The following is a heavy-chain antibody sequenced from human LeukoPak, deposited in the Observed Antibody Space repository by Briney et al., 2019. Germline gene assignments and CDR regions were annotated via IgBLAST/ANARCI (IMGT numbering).Heavy chain of an antibody. J-gene: IGHJ4*02. V-gene: IGHV4-39*07. CDR1: GGSISSSSYY. Sequence: SETLSLTCSVSGGSISSSSYYWGWIRQPPGKGLEWIGSIYYGGSTYYNPSLKSRVTVSVDTSKNQFSLKLSSVTAADTAVYYCARDQYRRMDYWGQGTLVTVSS. D-gene: IGHD2-2*02. CDR2: IYYGGST. CDR3: ARDQYRRMDY.